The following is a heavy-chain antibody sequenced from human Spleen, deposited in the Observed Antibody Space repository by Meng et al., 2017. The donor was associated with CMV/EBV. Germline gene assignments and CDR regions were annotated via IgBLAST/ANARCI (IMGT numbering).Heavy chain of an antibody. CDR2: ISGSGGST. CDR3: AKEPDIVVVVAAAAP. V-gene: IGHV3-23*01. D-gene: IGHD2-15*01. CDR1: GFPLSSYA. Sequence: GGSLRLSCAASGFPLSSYAMNWVRQAPGKGLQWVSAISGSGGSTYYADSVQGRFTISRDNSKNTLYLQMDSLTVEDTAVYYCAKEPDIVVVVAAAAPWGQGTLVTVSS. J-gene: IGHJ5*02.